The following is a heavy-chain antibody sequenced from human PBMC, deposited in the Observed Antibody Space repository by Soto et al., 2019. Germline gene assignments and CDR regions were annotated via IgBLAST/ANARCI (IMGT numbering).Heavy chain of an antibody. CDR2: RSYDGVNT. CDR3: VKDKEGRAPFDS. CDR1: GFSFSSYG. V-gene: IGHV3-30*18. Sequence: QVQLVESGGGVAQPGGSLRLSCVGSGFSFSSYGMHWVRQAPGKGLEWVAVRSYDGVNTYYADSVKGRFTISSDNSKNTLYLQMNSLSTGDTAVYYCVKDKEGRAPFDSWGQGNLVSVSS. J-gene: IGHJ4*02.